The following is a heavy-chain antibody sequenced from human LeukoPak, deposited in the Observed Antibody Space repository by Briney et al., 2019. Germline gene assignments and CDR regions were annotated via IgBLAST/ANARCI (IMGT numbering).Heavy chain of an antibody. J-gene: IGHJ4*02. Sequence: PSETLSLTCAVSGGSISSGGYSWSWIRQPPGKGLEWIGYIYHSGSTYYNPSLKSRVTISVDRSKNQFSLKLSSVTAADTAVYYCARAGVLGRSLDYWGQGTLVTVSS. CDR2: IYHSGST. CDR1: GGSISSGGYS. V-gene: IGHV4-30-2*01. D-gene: IGHD4/OR15-4a*01. CDR3: ARAGVLGRSLDY.